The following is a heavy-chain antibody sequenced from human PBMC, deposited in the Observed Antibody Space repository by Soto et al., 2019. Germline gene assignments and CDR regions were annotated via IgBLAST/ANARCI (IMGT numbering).Heavy chain of an antibody. CDR3: ATRMTTAPY. J-gene: IGHJ4*02. CDR2: IYSGGGT. V-gene: IGHV3-66*01. D-gene: IGHD4-17*01. CDR1: LFIVSDNY. Sequence: EVRLVQSGGGLVQPGGSLRLSCAASLFIVSDNYMSWVRQAPGKGLEWVSLIYSGGGTDYAESVKGRFTISRDNSKNTRYLQMNSLKAGDTGIYYCATRMTTAPYWGQGTVVTVSS.